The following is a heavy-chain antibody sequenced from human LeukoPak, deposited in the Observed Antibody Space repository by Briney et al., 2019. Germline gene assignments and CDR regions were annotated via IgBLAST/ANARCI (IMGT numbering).Heavy chain of an antibody. Sequence: SETLSLTCAVYGGSFSGYYWSWIRQPPGKGLEWIGEISDSGSTNYNPSLKSRVTISVDTSKNQFSLKLSSVTAADTAVYYCARGLPYYYDSSGPYYYYYMDVWGKGTTVTVSS. J-gene: IGHJ6*03. CDR1: GGSFSGYY. CDR3: ARGLPYYYDSSGPYYYYYMDV. CDR2: ISDSGST. D-gene: IGHD3-22*01. V-gene: IGHV4-34*01.